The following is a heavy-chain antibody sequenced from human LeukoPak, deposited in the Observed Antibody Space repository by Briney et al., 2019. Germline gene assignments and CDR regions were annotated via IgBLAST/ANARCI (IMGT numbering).Heavy chain of an antibody. Sequence: KSGGSLRLSCAASGFTFSDYYMSWIRQAPGKGLEWVSYISSSGSTIYYADSVKGRFTISRDNAKNSLYLQMNSLRAEDTAVYYCARIPSYYYGSGMPYYFDYWGQGTLVTVSS. J-gene: IGHJ4*02. CDR3: ARIPSYYYGSGMPYYFDY. D-gene: IGHD3-10*01. CDR1: GFTFSDYY. V-gene: IGHV3-11*01. CDR2: ISSSGSTI.